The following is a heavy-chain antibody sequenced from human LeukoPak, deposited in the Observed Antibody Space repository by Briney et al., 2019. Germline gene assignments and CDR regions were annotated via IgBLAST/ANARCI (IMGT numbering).Heavy chain of an antibody. CDR1: GFTFSSYA. Sequence: GGSLRLSCAAPGFTFSSYAMSWVRQAPGKGLEWVSAISGSGGSAYYADSVKGRFTISRDNSKNTLYLQMNSLRAEDTAVYYCAKDRSTMIVVVIMGYWGQGTLVTVSS. V-gene: IGHV3-23*01. D-gene: IGHD3-22*01. CDR2: ISGSGGSA. J-gene: IGHJ4*02. CDR3: AKDRSTMIVVVIMGY.